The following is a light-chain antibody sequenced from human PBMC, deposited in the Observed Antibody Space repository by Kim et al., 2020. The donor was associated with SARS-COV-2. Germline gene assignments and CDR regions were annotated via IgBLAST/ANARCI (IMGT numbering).Light chain of an antibody. Sequence: DIQMTQSPSSLSASVGDRVTITCRASHVINNYLAWYQQKPGKAPTVLIYGASTLHSGVPSRFSGSGSGTDFTLTISSLQPEDVGTYYCQKYDSAPWTFGHGTKVDIK. CDR3: QKYDSAPWT. J-gene: IGKJ1*01. CDR1: HVINNY. V-gene: IGKV1-27*01. CDR2: GAS.